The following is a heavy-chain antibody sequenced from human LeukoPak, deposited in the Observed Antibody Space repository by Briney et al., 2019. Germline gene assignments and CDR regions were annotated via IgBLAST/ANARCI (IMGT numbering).Heavy chain of an antibody. CDR3: ATTLDRIVGATHFDY. CDR2: IWYDGSNQ. V-gene: IGHV3-33*01. Sequence: GRSLRLSCEASGFTFSRFGMHWVRQAPGKGLEWVAVIWYDGSNQDYADSVKGRFTISRDNSKNTLYLQMNSLRAEDTAVYYCATTLDRIVGATHFDYWGQGTLVTVSS. J-gene: IGHJ4*02. D-gene: IGHD1-26*01. CDR1: GFTFSRFG.